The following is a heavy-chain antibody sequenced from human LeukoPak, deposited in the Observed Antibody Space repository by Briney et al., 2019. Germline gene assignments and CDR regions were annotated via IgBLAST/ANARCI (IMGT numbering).Heavy chain of an antibody. CDR1: GTPFSRSA. Sequence: SVKVSCKASGTPFSRSAISWVRQAPGQGLEWMGGVIPNLGTTNYAQKFQDRVSITTDESTSTAYMEVTSLRSVDTAVYYCARDDGSATMGFDSWGQGTLVTVSS. CDR2: VIPNLGTT. V-gene: IGHV1-69*05. J-gene: IGHJ4*02. CDR3: ARDDGSATMGFDS. D-gene: IGHD1-26*01.